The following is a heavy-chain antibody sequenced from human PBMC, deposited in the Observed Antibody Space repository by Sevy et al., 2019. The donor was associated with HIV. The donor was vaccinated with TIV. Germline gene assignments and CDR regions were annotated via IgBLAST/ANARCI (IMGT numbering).Heavy chain of an antibody. CDR1: GFTFSTYS. CDR3: ARDDTAAGTVGDY. J-gene: IGHJ4*02. Sequence: GESLKISCAASGFTFSTYSMNWVRQAPGKGLEWVSYISTSSGTIYYADSVKGRFTISRDNAKNSLYLQMNSLRDEDTAVYYCARDDTAAGTVGDYWGQGTLVTVSS. CDR2: ISTSSGTI. D-gene: IGHD6-13*01. V-gene: IGHV3-48*02.